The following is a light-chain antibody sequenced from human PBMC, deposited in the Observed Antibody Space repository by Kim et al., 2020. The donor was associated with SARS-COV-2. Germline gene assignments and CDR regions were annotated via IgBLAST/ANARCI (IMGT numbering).Light chain of an antibody. CDR3: QRRSNWPLT. CDR1: QSVSSS. CDR2: DAS. V-gene: IGKV3-11*01. Sequence: LPPGARATLASRASQSVSSSLAWYQKKPGQAPRLLIYDASNRATGMPDRFSGSGSGTDFTLTISSLEPEDFAVYYSQRRSNWPLTFGGGTKMDIK. J-gene: IGKJ4*01.